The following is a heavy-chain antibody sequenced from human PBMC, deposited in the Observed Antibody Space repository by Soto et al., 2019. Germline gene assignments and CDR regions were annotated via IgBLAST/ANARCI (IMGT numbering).Heavy chain of an antibody. Sequence: QVQLVQSGAEVKKPGSSVKVSCKASGGTFSSYAISWVRQAPGQGLEWMGGIIPIFGTANYAQKFQGRVTITADESTSTAYMELSSLRSDDTAVYYCARDRITIVGPPEASGAFDIWGQGTMVTISS. V-gene: IGHV1-69*01. CDR1: GGTFSSYA. CDR3: ARDRITIVGPPEASGAFDI. D-gene: IGHD3-3*01. CDR2: IIPIFGTA. J-gene: IGHJ3*02.